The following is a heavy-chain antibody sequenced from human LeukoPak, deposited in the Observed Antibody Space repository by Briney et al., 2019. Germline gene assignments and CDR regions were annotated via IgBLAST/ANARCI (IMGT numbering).Heavy chain of an antibody. D-gene: IGHD3-10*01. J-gene: IGHJ4*02. CDR3: ARSLWFGESDY. CDR1: GYTFTSYG. CDR2: ISAYNGNT. V-gene: IGHV1-18*01. Sequence: ASVKVSCKASGYTFTSYGISWVRQAPRQGLEWMGWISAYNGNTNYAQKLQGRVTMTTDTPTSTAYMELRSLRSDDTAVYYCARSLWFGESDYWGQGTLVTVSS.